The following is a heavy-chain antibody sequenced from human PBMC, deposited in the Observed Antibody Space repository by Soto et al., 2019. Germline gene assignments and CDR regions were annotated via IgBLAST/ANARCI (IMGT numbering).Heavy chain of an antibody. D-gene: IGHD3-22*01. V-gene: IGHV1-18*01. Sequence: GPSAEARWEACGEGFASSGRSWVQHANRQGLEWMGWISAHTGSSEYAQRFQGRVTMTTDRSTSTAYMELRSLRSDDTAVYYCARAFFYQGSESRGYSFDACDFCGPGILVSVS. J-gene: IGHJ3*01. CDR2: ISAHTGSS. CDR1: GEGFASSG. CDR3: ARAFFYQGSESRGYSFDACDF.